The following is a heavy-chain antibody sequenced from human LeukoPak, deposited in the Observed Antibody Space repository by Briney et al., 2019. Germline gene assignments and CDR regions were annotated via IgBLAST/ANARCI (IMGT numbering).Heavy chain of an antibody. Sequence: GESLKISCKGSGYTFSSYWIGWVRQMPGKGLEWMEIIYPDDSDTRYSPSFQGQVTISADKSISTAYLQWSSLKASDTAMYYCARLAYCSNDVWYSNYYYSMDVWGKGTTVTVSS. V-gene: IGHV5-51*01. CDR3: ARLAYCSNDVWYSNYYYSMDV. J-gene: IGHJ6*03. D-gene: IGHD2-8*01. CDR1: GYTFSSYW. CDR2: IYPDDSDT.